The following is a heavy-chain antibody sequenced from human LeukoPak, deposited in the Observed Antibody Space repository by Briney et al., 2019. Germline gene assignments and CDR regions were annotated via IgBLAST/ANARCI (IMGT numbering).Heavy chain of an antibody. V-gene: IGHV1-69*02. CDR2: ILPLVGRL. Sequence: SVKVSCKAPGGTFSDYSISWVRQAPGQGLEWVGRILPLVGRLHYAQKFQGRFTLTADKPTTTVYMELSSLRSEDTAVYYCVRSGYDYDWFDPWGQGTLVTVSS. D-gene: IGHD5-12*01. CDR1: GGTFSDYS. CDR3: VRSGYDYDWFDP. J-gene: IGHJ5*02.